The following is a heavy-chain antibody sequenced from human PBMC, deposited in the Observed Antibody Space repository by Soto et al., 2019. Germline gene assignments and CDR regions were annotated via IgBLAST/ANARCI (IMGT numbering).Heavy chain of an antibody. CDR3: AVSYSNYWYFDL. D-gene: IGHD4-4*01. Sequence: SETLSLTCTVSGGSFSKSSYYWGWIRQPPGKGLGWIGNVHYSGRTYYNPSLKSRVTISVDTSKNQFSLKLSSVTAADTAVYYCAVSYSNYWYFDLWGRGTLVTVSS. J-gene: IGHJ2*01. CDR1: GGSFSKSSYY. V-gene: IGHV4-39*07. CDR2: VHYSGRT.